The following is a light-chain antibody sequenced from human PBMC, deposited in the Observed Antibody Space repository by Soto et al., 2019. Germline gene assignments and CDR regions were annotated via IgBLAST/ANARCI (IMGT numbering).Light chain of an antibody. CDR1: QSVSSN. J-gene: IGKJ5*01. CDR2: GAS. Sequence: ESVLTQSPATLSVSPGERSPLSCSASQSVSSNLAWYQQKPGQAPRLLIYGASTRATGIPARFSGSGSGTEFTLTISSLQSEDFAVYYCQQYNNWPITFGQGTRLEIK. CDR3: QQYNNWPIT. V-gene: IGKV3-15*01.